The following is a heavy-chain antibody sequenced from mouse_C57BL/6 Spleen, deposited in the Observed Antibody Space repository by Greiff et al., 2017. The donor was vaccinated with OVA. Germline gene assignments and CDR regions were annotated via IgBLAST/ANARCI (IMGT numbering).Heavy chain of an antibody. J-gene: IGHJ4*01. CDR1: GYTFTSYW. CDR3: ARDYSTNAMDY. CDR2: IDPSDSYT. Sequence: QVQLQQPGAELVKPGASVKLSCKASGYTFTSYWMQWVKQRPGQGLEWIGEIDPSDSYTNYNQKFKGKATLTVDTSSSTAYMQLSSLTSEDSAVYYCARDYSTNAMDYWGQGTSVTVSS. V-gene: IGHV1-50*01. D-gene: IGHD2-5*01.